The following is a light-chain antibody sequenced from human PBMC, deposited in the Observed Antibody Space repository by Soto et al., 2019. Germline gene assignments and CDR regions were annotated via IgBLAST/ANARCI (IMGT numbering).Light chain of an antibody. CDR3: SSFTRSGTL. J-gene: IGLJ3*02. V-gene: IGLV2-14*01. CDR1: SSDVGGYDY. Sequence: QSVLTQPATVSGSPGQPITISCTGTSSDVGGYDYVSWYQQHPGKVPKLIIYEVSIRASGVSNRFSASKSANTASLPISGLQPEDEADCYCSSFTRSGTLFGGGTKLTVL. CDR2: EVS.